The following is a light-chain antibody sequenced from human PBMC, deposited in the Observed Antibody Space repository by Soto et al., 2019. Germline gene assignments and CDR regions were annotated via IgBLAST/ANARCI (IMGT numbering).Light chain of an antibody. CDR2: KTS. Sequence: DIQVTQSPSTLSAFVGERVILTCRASQNVNIWLAWYQQRPRKAPKLLIYKTSSLDSGVPSRFSGSVSGTEFTLPISSLETDDFGTYFCLQYNSLPYTVGQGTKLEIK. CDR3: LQYNSLPYT. CDR1: QNVNIW. J-gene: IGKJ2*01. V-gene: IGKV1-5*03.